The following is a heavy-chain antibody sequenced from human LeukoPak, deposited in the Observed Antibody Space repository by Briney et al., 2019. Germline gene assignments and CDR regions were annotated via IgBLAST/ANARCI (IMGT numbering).Heavy chain of an antibody. D-gene: IGHD3-22*01. J-gene: IGHJ4*02. V-gene: IGHV1-2*02. CDR2: INPNSGGT. CDR3: ARGRNYYDSSGRPDY. Sequence: ASVKVSCKASGYTFTGYYMHWVRQAPGQGLEWMGWINPNSGGTNYAQKFQGRVTMTRDTSISTAYMELSRLRSDDTAVYYCARGRNYYDSSGRPDYWGQGTLVTVSS. CDR1: GYTFTGYY.